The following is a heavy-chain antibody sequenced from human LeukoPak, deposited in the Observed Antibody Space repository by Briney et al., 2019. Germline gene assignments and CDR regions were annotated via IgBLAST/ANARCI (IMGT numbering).Heavy chain of an antibody. D-gene: IGHD3-22*01. CDR1: GASFSSGDQY. CDR3: SRGLDSRKLGY. J-gene: IGHJ4*02. CDR2: IHPSGML. Sequence: SQTLSLTCTVSGASFSSGDQYWNWIRQSPGKGLEWIGSIHPSGMLYNNPSLDSRVTISIDTSKNQFSLNLNSVTAADTAVCVCSRGLDSRKLGYWGQGTLATVSS. V-gene: IGHV4-31*03.